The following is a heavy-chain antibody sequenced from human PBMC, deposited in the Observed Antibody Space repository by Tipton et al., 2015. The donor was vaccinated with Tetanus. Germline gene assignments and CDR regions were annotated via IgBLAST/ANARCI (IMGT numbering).Heavy chain of an antibody. CDR1: GGSISYTNYY. V-gene: IGHV4-39*07. D-gene: IGHD5-12*01. Sequence: TLSLTCSVSGGSISYTNYYWGWIRQAPGKGLEWIGGIYAPGITNYNPSLKSRVSMSVDTSKNQFSLRLSSVTAADTAVYYCARVRRGATTDLDYWGQGTLVTVSS. CDR3: ARVRRGATTDLDY. CDR2: IYAPGIT. J-gene: IGHJ4*02.